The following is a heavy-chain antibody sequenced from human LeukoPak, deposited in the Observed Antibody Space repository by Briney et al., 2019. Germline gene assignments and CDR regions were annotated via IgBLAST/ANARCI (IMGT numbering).Heavy chain of an antibody. V-gene: IGHV4-59*01. Sequence: TSETLSLTCTVSGGSISSYYWSWIRQPPGKGLERIGYIYYSGSTNYNPSLKSRVTISVDTSKNQFSLKLSSVTAADTAVYYCARVVVSGWPSRIGAFDIWGQGTMVTVSS. J-gene: IGHJ3*02. D-gene: IGHD6-19*01. CDR3: ARVVVSGWPSRIGAFDI. CDR1: GGSISSYY. CDR2: IYYSGST.